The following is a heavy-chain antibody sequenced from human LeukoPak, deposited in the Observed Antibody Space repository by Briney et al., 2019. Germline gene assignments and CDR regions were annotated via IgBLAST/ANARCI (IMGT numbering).Heavy chain of an antibody. CDR2: IWYDGSNK. Sequence: GGSLRLSCAASGFTFSSYGMHWVRQAPGKGLEWVAVIWYDGSNKYYADSVKGRFTISRDNSKNTLYLQMNSLRAEDTAVYYCAREWADDTSIGVYWGQGTLVTVSS. D-gene: IGHD6-6*01. J-gene: IGHJ4*02. CDR3: AREWADDTSIGVY. V-gene: IGHV3-33*01. CDR1: GFTFSSYG.